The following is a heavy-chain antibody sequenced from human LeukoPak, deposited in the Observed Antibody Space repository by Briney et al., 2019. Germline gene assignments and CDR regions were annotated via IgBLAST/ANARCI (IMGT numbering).Heavy chain of an antibody. D-gene: IGHD3-3*01. J-gene: IGHJ4*02. Sequence: PSETLSLTCAVSGGSIRSSIWWSWVRQPPGKGLEWIGEIYQSGTTNYNPSLKSRVTISVDTSKNQFSLKLSSVTAADTAVYYCARGIRGSYDFWSGYQPFDYWGQGTLVTVSS. CDR1: GGSIRSSIW. CDR3: ARGIRGSYDFWSGYQPFDY. CDR2: IYQSGTT. V-gene: IGHV4-4*02.